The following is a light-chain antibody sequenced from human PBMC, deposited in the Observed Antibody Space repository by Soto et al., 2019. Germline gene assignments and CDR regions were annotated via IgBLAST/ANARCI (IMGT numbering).Light chain of an antibody. J-gene: IGKJ1*01. CDR1: QSVSSSY. Sequence: DIVLTQSPGTLSLSPGQRATLSCRASQSVSSSYLAWYQQKPGQAPRLLIYGASSRATGIPDRFSGSGSGTDFTLTISRLEPEDCAVYYCQQYGSSGWTFGEGTKVEIK. CDR2: GAS. V-gene: IGKV3-20*01. CDR3: QQYGSSGWT.